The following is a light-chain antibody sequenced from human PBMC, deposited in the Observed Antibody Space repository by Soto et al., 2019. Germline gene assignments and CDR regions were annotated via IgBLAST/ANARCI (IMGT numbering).Light chain of an antibody. CDR1: QSLLHSNGYNY. V-gene: IGKV2-28*01. J-gene: IGKJ2*02. CDR2: LGS. Sequence: DIVMTQSPLSLPVTPGEPASISCRSSQSLLHSNGYNYLDWYLQKTGQSPQLLIYLGSNRASGGPDRFSGSGSGTEFPLKISRVDAEDVGVYYCMQALQTPCTFGQGTKLELK. CDR3: MQALQTPCT.